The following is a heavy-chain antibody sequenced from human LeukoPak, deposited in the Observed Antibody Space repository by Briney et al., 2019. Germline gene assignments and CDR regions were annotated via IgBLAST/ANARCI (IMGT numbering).Heavy chain of an antibody. J-gene: IGHJ4*02. CDR2: IYTSGST. Sequence: SETLSLTCTVSGGSISSGSYYWSWIRQPAGKGLEWIGRIYTSGSTNYNPSLKSRVTISVDTSKNQFSLKLSSVTAADTAVYYCARWGFDRSDYWGQGTLVTVSS. V-gene: IGHV4-61*02. CDR3: ARWGFDRSDY. CDR1: GGSISSGSYY. D-gene: IGHD3-9*01.